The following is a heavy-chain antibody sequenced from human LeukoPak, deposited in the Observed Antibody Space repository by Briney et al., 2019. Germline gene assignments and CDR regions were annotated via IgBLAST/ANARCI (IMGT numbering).Heavy chain of an antibody. D-gene: IGHD5-12*01. V-gene: IGHV4-59*08. J-gene: IGHJ4*02. Sequence: PSETLSLTFTVSSGSISSYYWSWIRQPPGKGLEWIGYIYYSGSTNYNPSLKSRVTISVDTSKNQFSLKLSSVTAADTAVYYCAAADGYDYAGLDYWGQGTLVTLSS. CDR1: SGSISSYY. CDR2: IYYSGST. CDR3: AAADGYDYAGLDY.